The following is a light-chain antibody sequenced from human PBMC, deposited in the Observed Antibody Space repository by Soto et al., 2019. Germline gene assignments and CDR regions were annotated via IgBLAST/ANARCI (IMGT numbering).Light chain of an antibody. J-gene: IGKJ2*01. CDR2: GVS. V-gene: IGKV3-15*01. CDR3: QQYNNWPHT. CDR1: QSVSSK. Sequence: EIVMTQSPATLSVSPGERATLSCRASQSVSSKFAWFQQKPGQAPSLLIYGVSTRAIGVPVRFSGSGSGTEFTLTITSLQSEDFAVYYCQQYNNWPHTFGQGTKVDIK.